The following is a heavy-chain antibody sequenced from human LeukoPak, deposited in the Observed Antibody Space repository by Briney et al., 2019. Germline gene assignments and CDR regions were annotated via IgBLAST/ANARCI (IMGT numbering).Heavy chain of an antibody. CDR2: IYSNGDST. J-gene: IGHJ4*02. V-gene: IGHV3-64D*06. CDR3: VKKYY. CDR1: GFTFRNYA. Sequence: GGSLRLSCSASGFTFRNYAMFWVRQAPGKGLQYVSAIYSNGDSTYYADSVKGRFTISRDNSKNTLYLQMSSLRAEDTAVYYCVKKYYWGQGTLVTVSS.